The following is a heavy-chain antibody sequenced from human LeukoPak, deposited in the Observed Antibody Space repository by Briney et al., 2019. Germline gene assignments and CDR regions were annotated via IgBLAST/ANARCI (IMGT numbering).Heavy chain of an antibody. V-gene: IGHV4-34*01. D-gene: IGHD3-10*01. CDR2: INHSGST. CDR1: GGSFSGYY. Sequence: PSETLSLTCAVYGGSFSGYYWSWIRQPPGKGLEWIGEINHSGSTNYNPSLKSRVTISVDTSKNQFSLKLSSVTAADTAVYYCARALWFGELLESHWFDPWGQGTLVTVSS. CDR3: ARALWFGELLESHWFDP. J-gene: IGHJ5*02.